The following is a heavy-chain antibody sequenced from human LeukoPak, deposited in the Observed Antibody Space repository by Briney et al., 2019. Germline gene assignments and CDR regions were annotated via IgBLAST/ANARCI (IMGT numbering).Heavy chain of an antibody. CDR1: GYSFTSYW. Sequence: GESLKISCKGSGYSFTSYWIGWVRQMPGKGLEWMGIIYPGDSDTRYSPSFQGQVTISADKSISTAYLQWSSLKASDTAMYYCARHSLTYYDFRSGYSGYYFDYWGQGTLVTVSS. CDR2: IYPGDSDT. D-gene: IGHD3-3*01. J-gene: IGHJ4*02. V-gene: IGHV5-51*01. CDR3: ARHSLTYYDFRSGYSGYYFDY.